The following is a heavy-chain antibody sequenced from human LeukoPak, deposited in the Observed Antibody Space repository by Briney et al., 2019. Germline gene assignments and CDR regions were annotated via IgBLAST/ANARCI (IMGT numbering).Heavy chain of an antibody. D-gene: IGHD6-13*01. V-gene: IGHV3-23*01. CDR2: ISGTGSST. J-gene: IGHJ4*02. CDR3: ARDWQQLVHGGSYFDY. CDR1: GFTFSSYA. Sequence: PGGSLRLSCAASGFTFSSYAMSWVRQAPGKGLEWVSAISGTGSSTYYADSVKGRFTISRDNSKNTLYLQMNSLRAEDTAVYYCARDWQQLVHGGSYFDYWGQGTLVTVSS.